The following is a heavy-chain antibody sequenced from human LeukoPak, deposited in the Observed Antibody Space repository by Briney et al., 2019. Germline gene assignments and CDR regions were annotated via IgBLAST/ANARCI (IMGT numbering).Heavy chain of an antibody. CDR3: ARDVVEMGAFDI. CDR1: GGSISSGGYY. CDR2: INHSGST. V-gene: IGHV4-61*08. J-gene: IGHJ3*02. Sequence: TSETLSLTCTVSGGSISSGGYYWSWIRQPPGKGLEWIGQINHSGSTNYNLSLKSRVTISVDTSKNQFSLKLSSVTAADTAVYYCARDVVEMGAFDIWGQGTMVTVSS. D-gene: IGHD5-24*01.